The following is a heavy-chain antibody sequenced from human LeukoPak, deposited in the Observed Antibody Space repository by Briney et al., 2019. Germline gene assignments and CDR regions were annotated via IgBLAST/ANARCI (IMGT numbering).Heavy chain of an antibody. J-gene: IGHJ5*02. Sequence: GASVKVSCKASGYTFTSYAMNWVRQAPGQGLEWMGWTNTNTGNPTYAQGFTGRFVFSLDTSVSTAYLQISSLKAEDTAVYYCARRGYSYGYYWFDPWGQGTLVTVSS. CDR1: GYTFTSYA. CDR3: ARRGYSYGYYWFDP. V-gene: IGHV7-4-1*02. D-gene: IGHD5-18*01. CDR2: TNTNTGNP.